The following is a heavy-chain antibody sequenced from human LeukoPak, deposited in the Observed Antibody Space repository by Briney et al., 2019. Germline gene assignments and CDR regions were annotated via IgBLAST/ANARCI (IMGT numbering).Heavy chain of an antibody. D-gene: IGHD5-18*01. CDR2: IYPDDSNT. J-gene: IGHJ4*02. V-gene: IGHV5-51*01. CDR3: ARRYSYAKGNFDY. Sequence: GESLKISCKASGYYFPTFWIGWVRQMPGKGLEWMGIIYPDDSNTRYSPSFQGQVTISADKSISTAYLQWSSLKASDTAMYYCARRYSYAKGNFDYWGQGTLVTVSS. CDR1: GYYFPTFW.